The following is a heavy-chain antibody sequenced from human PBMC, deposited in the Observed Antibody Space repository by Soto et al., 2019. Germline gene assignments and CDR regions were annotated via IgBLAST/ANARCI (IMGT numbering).Heavy chain of an antibody. CDR1: GFTFSNYA. D-gene: IGHD5-12*01. CDR3: TKVYYSSGYDVYND. J-gene: IGHJ4*02. V-gene: IGHV3-23*01. Sequence: GGSLRLSCAASGFTFSNYAMSWVRQTPGKGLEWVSSISGSGGSTYYADSVKGRFTISRDNSKNTLYLQMNSLRAEDTAVYYCTKVYYSSGYDVYNDWGQGTLVTVSS. CDR2: ISGSGGST.